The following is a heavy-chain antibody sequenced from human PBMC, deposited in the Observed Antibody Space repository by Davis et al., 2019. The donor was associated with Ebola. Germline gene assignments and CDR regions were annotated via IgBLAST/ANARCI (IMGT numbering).Heavy chain of an antibody. CDR1: GFTFSSYG. J-gene: IGHJ6*02. CDR2: ISYDGSNK. D-gene: IGHD6-6*01. Sequence: PGGSLRLSCAASGFTFSSYGMHWVRQAPGKGLEWVAVISYDGSNKYYADSVKGRFTISRDNSKNTLYLQMNSLRAEDTAVYYCAKDKKQLDPYYYYGMDVWGQGTTVTVSS. V-gene: IGHV3-30*18. CDR3: AKDKKQLDPYYYYGMDV.